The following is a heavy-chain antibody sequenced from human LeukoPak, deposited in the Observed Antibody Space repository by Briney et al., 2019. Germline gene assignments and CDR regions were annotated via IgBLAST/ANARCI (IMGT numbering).Heavy chain of an antibody. CDR3: ASHGYSYGKADY. CDR2: MYYSGST. V-gene: IGHV4-59*01. J-gene: IGHJ4*02. Sequence: SETLSLTCTVSGGSISSYYWSWIRQPPGKGLEWIGYMYYSGSTNYNPSLKSRVTISVDTSKNQFSLKLSSVTAADTAVYYCASHGYSYGKADYWGQGTLVTVSS. D-gene: IGHD5-18*01. CDR1: GGSISSYY.